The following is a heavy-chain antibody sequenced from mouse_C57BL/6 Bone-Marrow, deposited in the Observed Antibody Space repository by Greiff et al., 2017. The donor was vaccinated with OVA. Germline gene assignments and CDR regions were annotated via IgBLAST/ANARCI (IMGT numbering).Heavy chain of an antibody. D-gene: IGHD2-3*01. Sequence: EVMLVESGAGLVKPGGSLKLSCAASGFTFSSYAMSWVRQTPEKRLEWVAYISSGGDYIYYADTVKGRFTISRDNARNTLYLQMSSLKSEDTAMYYCTRIGAYDGYGGFAYWGQGTLVTVSA. CDR2: ISSGGDYI. CDR1: GFTFSSYA. J-gene: IGHJ3*01. CDR3: TRIGAYDGYGGFAY. V-gene: IGHV5-9-1*02.